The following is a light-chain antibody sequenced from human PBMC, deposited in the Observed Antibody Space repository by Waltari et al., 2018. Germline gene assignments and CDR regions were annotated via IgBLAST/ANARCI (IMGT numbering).Light chain of an antibody. J-gene: IGKJ2*01. CDR2: MAS. Sequence: DIQMTQSPSTLSASVGDRVTITCRASQSISSWLAWYQQKPGKAPKLLIYMASSLESGVPSRFSGSGSGTEVTLTISSLQPDDFTTYYCQQYDSYPHTFGQGTKLEIK. CDR3: QQYDSYPHT. CDR1: QSISSW. V-gene: IGKV1-5*03.